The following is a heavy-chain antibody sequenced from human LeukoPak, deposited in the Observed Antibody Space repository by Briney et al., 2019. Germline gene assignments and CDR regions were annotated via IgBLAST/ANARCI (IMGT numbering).Heavy chain of an antibody. CDR3: VSAEGGAMDAFDI. CDR1: GGYISSSSYY. Sequence: SETLSLTCTVSGGYISSSSYYWGWIRQPPGKGLERIGSIYSSGSTYYNPSLKSRVTISVDTSKNQFSLKLSSVTAADTAVYYCVSAEGGAMDAFDIWGQGTMVTVSS. V-gene: IGHV4-39*07. CDR2: IYSSGST. J-gene: IGHJ3*02. D-gene: IGHD3-16*01.